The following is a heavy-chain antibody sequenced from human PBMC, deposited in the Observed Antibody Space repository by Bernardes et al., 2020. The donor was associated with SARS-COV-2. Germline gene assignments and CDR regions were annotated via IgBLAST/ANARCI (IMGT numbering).Heavy chain of an antibody. CDR3: AKGRVTIFGVVIIPYYMDV. V-gene: IGHV3-23*01. J-gene: IGHJ6*03. D-gene: IGHD3-3*01. CDR2: ISGSGGST. CDR1: GFTFSSYA. Sequence: GGSLRLSCAASGFTFSSYAMSWVRQAPGKGLEWVSAISGSGGSTYYADSVKGRFTISRDNSKNTLYLQMNSLRAEDTAVNYCAKGRVTIFGVVIIPYYMDVWGKGTTVTVSS.